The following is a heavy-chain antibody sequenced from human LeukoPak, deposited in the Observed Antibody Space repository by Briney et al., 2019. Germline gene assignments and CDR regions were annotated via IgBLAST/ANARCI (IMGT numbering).Heavy chain of an antibody. CDR1: GYTFNSYG. Sequence: GASVKVSCKASGYTFNSYGISWVRQAPGQGLEWMGWISAYNGNTNYAQKLQGRVTMTTDTSTSTAYMELRSLRSDDTAVYYCARANLPGIEPHFDYWGQGTLVTVSS. D-gene: IGHD6-13*01. J-gene: IGHJ4*02. CDR3: ARANLPGIEPHFDY. CDR2: ISAYNGNT. V-gene: IGHV1-18*01.